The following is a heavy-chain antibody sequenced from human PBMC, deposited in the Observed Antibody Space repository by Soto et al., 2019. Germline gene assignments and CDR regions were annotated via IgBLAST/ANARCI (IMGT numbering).Heavy chain of an antibody. D-gene: IGHD6-13*01. Sequence: QVQLQESGPGLVEPSQTLSLTCNVSGDSISSGGYHWSWIRQHPGKGLEWIVYIYYSEDTYYNPSLKSRVAISVHTSKKQFSLNLSSATAADTAVYYCARLAYSSRGGQFFDYWGQGVLVTVSS. V-gene: IGHV4-31*03. J-gene: IGHJ4*02. CDR3: ARLAYSSRGGQFFDY. CDR2: IYYSEDT. CDR1: GDSISSGGYH.